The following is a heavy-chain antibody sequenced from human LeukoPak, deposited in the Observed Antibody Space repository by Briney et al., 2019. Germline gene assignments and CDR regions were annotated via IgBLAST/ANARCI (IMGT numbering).Heavy chain of an antibody. V-gene: IGHV1-3*01. CDR1: GYTFTSYA. D-gene: IGHD2-2*01. Sequence: ASVKVSCKASGYTFTSYAMHWVRQAPGRRLEWMGWINAGNGNTKYSQKFQGRVTITRDTSASTAYMELSSLRSEDTAVYYCARGPAGYCSSTSCRIYYYYGMDVWGRGTTVTVSS. CDR3: ARGPAGYCSSTSCRIYYYYGMDV. J-gene: IGHJ6*02. CDR2: INAGNGNT.